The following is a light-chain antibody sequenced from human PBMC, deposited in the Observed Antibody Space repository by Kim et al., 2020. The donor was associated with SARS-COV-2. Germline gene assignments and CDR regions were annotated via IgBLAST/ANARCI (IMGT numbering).Light chain of an antibody. J-gene: IGKJ2*01. CDR3: QQRSNWPS. Sequence: LSLSQGERATHSCRASQSVSSYLAWYQQKPGQAPRLLIYDASNRATGIPARFSGSGSGTDFTLTISSLEPEDFAVYYCQQRSNWPSFGQGTKLEI. CDR1: QSVSSY. V-gene: IGKV3-11*01. CDR2: DAS.